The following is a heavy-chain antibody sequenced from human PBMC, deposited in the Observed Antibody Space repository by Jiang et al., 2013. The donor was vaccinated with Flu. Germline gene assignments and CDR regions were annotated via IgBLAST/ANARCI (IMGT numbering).Heavy chain of an antibody. CDR1: GDSVSRSDVA. Sequence: SQTLSLTCAISGDSVSRSDVAWNWIRQSPSRGLEWLGRTKLKSQWTTYYAPSVKSRMVINSDTSKNQFSLQLNSVTPEDTAVYYCARSAPNVDYWGQGTLVTVSS. J-gene: IGHJ4*02. V-gene: IGHV6-1*01. CDR2: TKLKSQWTT. CDR3: ARSAPNVDY.